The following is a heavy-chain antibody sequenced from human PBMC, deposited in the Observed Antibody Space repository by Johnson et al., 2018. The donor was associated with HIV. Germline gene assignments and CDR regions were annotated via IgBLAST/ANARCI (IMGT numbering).Heavy chain of an antibody. CDR3: ASSFDYGDAFDI. Sequence: VQLVESGGGLVQPGGSLRLSCAASGFTFSNYDMHWVRQATGKGLEWVSAISGGGTSTFYADSVKGRFTISRDNSKNTLYLQMNSLRAEDTAVYYCASSFDYGDAFDIWGQVTMVTVSS. J-gene: IGHJ3*02. CDR1: GFTFSNYD. D-gene: IGHD4-17*01. CDR2: ISGGGTST. V-gene: IGHV3-23*04.